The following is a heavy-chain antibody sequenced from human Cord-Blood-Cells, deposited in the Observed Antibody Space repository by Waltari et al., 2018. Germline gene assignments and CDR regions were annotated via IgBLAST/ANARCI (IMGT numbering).Heavy chain of an antibody. CDR2: ISAYNGNT. CDR3: ARDIGFWSGYHNPGAFDI. CDR1: GYTFTSYG. J-gene: IGHJ3*02. Sequence: QVQLVQAGAEVKKPGASVKVSCKASGYTFTSYGISWVRQAPGQGLEWMGWISAYNGNTNYAQKLQGRVTMTTDTSTSTAYMELRSLRSDDTAVYYCARDIGFWSGYHNPGAFDIWGQGTMVTVSS. V-gene: IGHV1-18*01. D-gene: IGHD3-3*01.